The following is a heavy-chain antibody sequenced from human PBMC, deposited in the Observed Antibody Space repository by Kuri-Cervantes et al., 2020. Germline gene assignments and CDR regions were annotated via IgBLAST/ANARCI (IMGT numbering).Heavy chain of an antibody. CDR3: ASPPYYDSSGYPGA. Sequence: SETLSLTCTVSGGSISSSSYYWGWIRQPPGKGLEWIGSIYYSGSTYYNPSLKSRVTISVDTSKNQFSLKLSPVTAADTAVYYCASPPYYDSSGYPGAWGQGTLVTVSS. J-gene: IGHJ4*02. V-gene: IGHV4-39*01. CDR1: GGSISSSSYY. D-gene: IGHD3-22*01. CDR2: IYYSGST.